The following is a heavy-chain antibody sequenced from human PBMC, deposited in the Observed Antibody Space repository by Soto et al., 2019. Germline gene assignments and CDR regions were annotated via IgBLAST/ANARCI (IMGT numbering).Heavy chain of an antibody. Sequence: GGSLRLSCAASGFTFSSYSMNWVRQAPGKGLEWVSSISSSSSYIYYADSVKGRFTISRDNAKNSLYLQMNSLRAEDTAVNYCARPFKTTVTTGSGYWGQGTLVTVSS. CDR1: GFTFSSYS. V-gene: IGHV3-21*01. CDR3: ARPFKTTVTTGSGY. D-gene: IGHD4-17*01. CDR2: ISSSSSYI. J-gene: IGHJ4*02.